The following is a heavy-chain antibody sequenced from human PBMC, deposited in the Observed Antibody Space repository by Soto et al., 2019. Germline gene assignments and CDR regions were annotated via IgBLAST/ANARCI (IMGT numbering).Heavy chain of an antibody. CDR2: IYYSGGT. J-gene: IGHJ6*02. V-gene: IGHV4-39*01. CDR1: GGSISSSSYY. CDR3: ARTGHAVEYYYYGMDV. Sequence: SETLSLTCTVSGGSISSSSYYWGWIRQPPGKGLEWIGSIYYSGGTYYNPSLKSRVTISVDTSKNQFSLKLSSVTAADTAVYYCARTGHAVEYYYYGMDVWGQGTTVTVSS.